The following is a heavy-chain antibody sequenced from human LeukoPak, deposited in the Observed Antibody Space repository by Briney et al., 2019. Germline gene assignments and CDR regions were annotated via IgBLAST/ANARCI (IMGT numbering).Heavy chain of an antibody. V-gene: IGHV4-39*02. Sequence: TSETLSLTCTVSGGAVSSSTYYWGWIRQPPAKGLEWIGSIYYSGYTYYNPSLNRRVAISVETSRNQFSLKLTSVTTADTAVYHCAREGDSRWGELSPWGQGTLVTVSS. J-gene: IGHJ1*01. D-gene: IGHD3-16*02. CDR2: IYYSGYT. CDR1: GGAVSSSTYY. CDR3: AREGDSRWGELSP.